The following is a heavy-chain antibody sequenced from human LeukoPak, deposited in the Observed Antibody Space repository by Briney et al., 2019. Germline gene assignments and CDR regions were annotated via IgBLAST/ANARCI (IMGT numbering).Heavy chain of an antibody. CDR2: FYNGINT. D-gene: IGHD5-18*01. Sequence: GESLRLSCAASAFTFSNYGMSWVRQAPGKGLEWVSVFYNGINTYYADSVKGRFTTSRDNSKNTLYLQMNSLRVEDTAVYFCATVGSGNTYGYGDYWGQGTLVTVSS. CDR1: AFTFSNYG. J-gene: IGHJ4*02. CDR3: ATVGSGNTYGYGDY. V-gene: IGHV3-66*01.